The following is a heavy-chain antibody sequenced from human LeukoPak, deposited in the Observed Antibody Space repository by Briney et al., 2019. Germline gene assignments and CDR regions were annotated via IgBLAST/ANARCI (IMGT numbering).Heavy chain of an antibody. CDR2: ISGSGGST. J-gene: IGHJ3*02. CDR3: AKDLIAVAGKSAFDI. V-gene: IGHV3-23*01. CDR1: GFPFINAW. D-gene: IGHD6-19*01. Sequence: GGSLRLSCAASGFPFINAWISWVRQAPGKGLEWVSAISGSGGSTYYADSVKGRFTISRDNSKNTLYLQMNSLRAEDTAVYYCAKDLIAVAGKSAFDIWGQGTMVTVSS.